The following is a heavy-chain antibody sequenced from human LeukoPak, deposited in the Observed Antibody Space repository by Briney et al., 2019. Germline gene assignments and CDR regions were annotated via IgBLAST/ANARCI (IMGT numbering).Heavy chain of an antibody. D-gene: IGHD2-21*01. Sequence: GGSLRLSCAASGLTFNSYAMSWVRQAPGRGLEWDSSISGSGGNTYYADSVKGRFTISRDNSKNMVSLEMNSLRTEDTAVYYCAKDVNAYCSGDCSDYWGQGTLVTVSS. V-gene: IGHV3-23*01. J-gene: IGHJ4*02. CDR2: ISGSGGNT. CDR1: GLTFNSYA. CDR3: AKDVNAYCSGDCSDY.